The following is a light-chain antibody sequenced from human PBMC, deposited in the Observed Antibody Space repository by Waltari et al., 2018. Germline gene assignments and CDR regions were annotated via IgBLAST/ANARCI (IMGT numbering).Light chain of an antibody. CDR2: GAS. CDR3: QQRSNWPLT. CDR1: QSVSSY. Sequence: EIVLTQSPDTLSLSPGERASLSCRASQSVSSYLAWYQQKRGQAPRLLIYGASNRATGIPARFSGSGSGTDFTLTISTLEPEDFAVYYWQQRSNWPLTFGGGTKVEIK. J-gene: IGKJ4*01. V-gene: IGKV3-11*01.